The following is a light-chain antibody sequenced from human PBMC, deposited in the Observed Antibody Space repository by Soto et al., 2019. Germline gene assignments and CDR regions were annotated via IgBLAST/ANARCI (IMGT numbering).Light chain of an antibody. CDR3: LQSYRTPPS. J-gene: IGKJ2*01. CDR2: GAS. Sequence: DIPMTQSPSSLSAFIGDRVTITCRATQTISNFLSWYHQKPGKAPKLLIYGASRLESGVPSRFSGGTSGTDFTLTIDRLQPDDFGTYYCLQSYRTPPSFGRGTTLEIK. V-gene: IGKV1-39*01. CDR1: QTISNF.